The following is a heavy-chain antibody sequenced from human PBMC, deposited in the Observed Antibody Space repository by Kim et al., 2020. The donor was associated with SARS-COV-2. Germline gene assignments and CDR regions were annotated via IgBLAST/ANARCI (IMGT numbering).Heavy chain of an antibody. CDR2: IYYSGST. CDR3: ARRWQLGSFDY. V-gene: IGHV4-39*01. Sequence: SETLSLTCTVSGGSISSSSYYWGWIRQPPGKGLEWIGSIYYSGSTYYNPSLKSRVTISVDTSKNQFSLKLSSVTAADTAVYYCARRWQLGSFDYWGQGTLVTVSS. D-gene: IGHD6-6*01. CDR1: GGSISSSSYY. J-gene: IGHJ4*02.